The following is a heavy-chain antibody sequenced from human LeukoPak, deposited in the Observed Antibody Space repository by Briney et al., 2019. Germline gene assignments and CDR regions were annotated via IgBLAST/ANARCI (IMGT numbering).Heavy chain of an antibody. CDR1: GFTFSSYG. J-gene: IGHJ4*02. Sequence: TGGSLRLSCAASGFTFSSYGMSWVRQAPGKGLEWVANIKQDGSEKYYVDSVKGRFTISRDNAKNSLYLQMNSLRAEDTAVYYCARGPITMVRGVIIGYFDYWGQGTLVTVSS. CDR3: ARGPITMVRGVIIGYFDY. D-gene: IGHD3-10*01. V-gene: IGHV3-7*01. CDR2: IKQDGSEK.